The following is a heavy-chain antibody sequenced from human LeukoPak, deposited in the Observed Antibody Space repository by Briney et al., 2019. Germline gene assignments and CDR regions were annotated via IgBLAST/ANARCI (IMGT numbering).Heavy chain of an antibody. Sequence: GGSLRLSCAASGFTFSSYAMSWVRQARGKGLEWVSAISGSGGSTYYADWVKGRFTISRDNAKNSLYLQMNSLRAEDTAVYYCARDIRAGRWLQLGAFDIWGQGTMVTVSS. D-gene: IGHD5-24*01. CDR3: ARDIRAGRWLQLGAFDI. V-gene: IGHV3-23*01. CDR1: GFTFSSYA. J-gene: IGHJ3*02. CDR2: ISGSGGST.